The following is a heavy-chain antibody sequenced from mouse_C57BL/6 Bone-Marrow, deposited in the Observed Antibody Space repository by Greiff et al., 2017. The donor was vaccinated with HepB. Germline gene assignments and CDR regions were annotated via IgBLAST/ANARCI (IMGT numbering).Heavy chain of an antibody. D-gene: IGHD1-1*01. J-gene: IGHJ2*01. Sequence: QVQLQQSGPGLVAPSQSLSITCTVSGFSLTSYGVHWVRQPPGKGLEWLVVIWSDGSTTYNSALKSRLSISKDNSKSQVFLKMNSLQTDDTAMYYCARHHHFYYYFDYWGQGTTLTVSS. CDR2: IWSDGST. V-gene: IGHV2-6-1*01. CDR1: GFSLTSYG. CDR3: ARHHHFYYYFDY.